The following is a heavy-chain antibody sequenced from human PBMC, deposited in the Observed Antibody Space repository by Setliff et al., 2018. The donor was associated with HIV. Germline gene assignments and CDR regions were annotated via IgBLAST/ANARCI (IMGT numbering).Heavy chain of an antibody. J-gene: IGHJ4*02. D-gene: IGHD6-19*01. V-gene: IGHV4-38-2*01. CDR1: GYSISSGYY. CDR3: ARGGAVAGS. Sequence: SETLSLTCAVSGYSISSGYYWGWIRQPAGKGLEWIGRIYTSGSTNYNPSLKSRVTIAVDRSKKQFSLRLNSVTAADTAVYYCARGGAVAGSWGQGTLVTVSS. CDR2: IYTSGST.